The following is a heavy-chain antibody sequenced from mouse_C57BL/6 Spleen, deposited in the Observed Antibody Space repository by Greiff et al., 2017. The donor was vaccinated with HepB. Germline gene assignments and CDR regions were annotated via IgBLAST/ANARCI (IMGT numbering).Heavy chain of an antibody. Sequence: VKLQQPGAELVKPGASVKMSCKASGYTFTSYWITWVKQRPGQGLEWIGDIYPGSGSTNYNEKFKSKATLTVDTSSSTAYMQLSSLTSEDSAVYYCARADYGSSYLDYWGQGTTLTVSS. CDR2: IYPGSGST. D-gene: IGHD1-1*01. V-gene: IGHV1-55*01. CDR3: ARADYGSSYLDY. CDR1: GYTFTSYW. J-gene: IGHJ2*01.